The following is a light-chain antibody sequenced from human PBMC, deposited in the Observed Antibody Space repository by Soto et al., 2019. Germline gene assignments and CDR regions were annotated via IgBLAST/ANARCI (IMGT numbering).Light chain of an antibody. Sequence: EIVLTQSPGTLSLSPGERATLSCRASQSVSYYLAWYQQKPGQAPRLLIYDASSRATGVPDRFSGSGSGTDFTLTISRLEPEDFAVYFCQQYNDWPLTFGQGTRLEIK. V-gene: IGKV3D-20*02. J-gene: IGKJ5*01. CDR1: QSVSYY. CDR3: QQYNDWPLT. CDR2: DAS.